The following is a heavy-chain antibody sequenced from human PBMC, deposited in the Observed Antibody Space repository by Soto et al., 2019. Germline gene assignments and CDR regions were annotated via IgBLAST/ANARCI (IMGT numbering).Heavy chain of an antibody. CDR3: ARDEGGIRTLRFLEWFMAGSYMDV. Sequence: GGSLRLSCAASGFTFSSYSMNWVRQAPGKGLEWVSSISSSSSYIYYADSVKGRFTISRDNAKNSLYLQMNSLRAEDTAVYYCARDEGGIRTLRFLEWFMAGSYMDVWGKGTTVTVSS. CDR1: GFTFSSYS. CDR2: ISSSSSYI. V-gene: IGHV3-21*01. J-gene: IGHJ6*03. D-gene: IGHD3-3*01.